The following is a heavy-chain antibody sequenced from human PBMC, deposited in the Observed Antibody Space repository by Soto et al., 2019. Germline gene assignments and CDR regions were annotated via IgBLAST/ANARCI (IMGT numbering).Heavy chain of an antibody. Sequence: EVQLVESGGGLVKPGGSLRLSCAASGFTFSSYSMNWVRQAPGKGLEWVSSISSSSSYIDYADSVKGRFTISRDNAKNSLYLQMNSLRAEDTAVYYCAIAWRGFDYWGQGTLVTVSS. CDR3: AIAWRGFDY. CDR1: GFTFSSYS. CDR2: ISSSSSYI. V-gene: IGHV3-21*01. D-gene: IGHD3-3*01. J-gene: IGHJ4*02.